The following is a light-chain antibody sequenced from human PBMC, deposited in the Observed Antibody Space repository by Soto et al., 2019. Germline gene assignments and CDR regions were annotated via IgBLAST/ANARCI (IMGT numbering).Light chain of an antibody. J-gene: IGLJ1*01. CDR2: ADT. V-gene: IGLV1-40*01. CDR1: SSNIGAGYD. CDR3: QSYDGSRGGPYV. Sequence: QSVLTQPPSVSGAPGQRVTISCTGSSSNIGAGYDVHWYQQFPGTPPKLLIYADTERPSGVPDRFSGSKSDTSAYLTITGLQAEDEGDYYCQSYDGSRGGPYVFGTGTKLTVL.